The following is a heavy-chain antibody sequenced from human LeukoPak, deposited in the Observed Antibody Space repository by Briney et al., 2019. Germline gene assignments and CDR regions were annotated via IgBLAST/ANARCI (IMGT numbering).Heavy chain of an antibody. CDR2: IRYDGSNK. J-gene: IGHJ4*02. D-gene: IGHD3-16*02. CDR3: AKDSAYYDYVWGSYRLDY. V-gene: IGHV3-30*02. CDR1: GFTFSSYG. Sequence: GGSLRLSCAASGFTFSSYGMHWVCQAPGKGLEWVAFIRYDGSNKYYADSVKGRFTISRDNSKNTLYLQMNSLRAEDTAVYYCAKDSAYYDYVWGSYRLDYWGQGTLVTVSS.